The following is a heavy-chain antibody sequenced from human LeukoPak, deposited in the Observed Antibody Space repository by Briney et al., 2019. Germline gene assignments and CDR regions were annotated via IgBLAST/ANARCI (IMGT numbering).Heavy chain of an antibody. D-gene: IGHD6-19*01. CDR2: INHSGST. Sequence: SETLSLTCTVSGGSISGSSYYWGWIRQPPGKGLEWIGEINHSGSTNYNPSLKSRVTISVDTSKNQFSLKLSSVTAADTAVYYCARGGTGGYSSGWQRKSPALDYWGQGTLVTVSS. J-gene: IGHJ4*02. CDR3: ARGGTGGYSSGWQRKSPALDY. CDR1: GGSISGSSYY. V-gene: IGHV4-39*07.